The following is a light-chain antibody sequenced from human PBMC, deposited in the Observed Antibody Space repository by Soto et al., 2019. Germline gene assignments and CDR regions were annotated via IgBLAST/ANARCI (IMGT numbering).Light chain of an antibody. CDR3: QQYGSSPLT. V-gene: IGKV3-20*01. Sequence: EIVLTQSPGTLSLSPGERATLSCTASQSVISSYLAWYQQKPGQAPRLLIYGASNRATGIPDRFSGSGSGTDFTLTISRLEPEDFAVYYCQQYGSSPLTFGGGTKVEIK. CDR1: QSVISSY. J-gene: IGKJ4*01. CDR2: GAS.